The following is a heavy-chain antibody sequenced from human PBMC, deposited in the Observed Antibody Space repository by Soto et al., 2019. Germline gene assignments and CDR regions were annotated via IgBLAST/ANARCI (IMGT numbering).Heavy chain of an antibody. CDR1: GYSISSGYY. Sequence: QVQLQESGPGLVKPSETLSLTCAVSGYSISSGYYWGWIRQPPGKGLEWIGSLYHSGSTYYNPSLKSRVTISVDTSKNQFSLKLSSVTAADTAVYYCARDPGSDRTGYYCDYGMDVWGQGTTVTVSS. CDR2: LYHSGST. D-gene: IGHD2-21*02. V-gene: IGHV4-38-2*02. CDR3: ARDPGSDRTGYYCDYGMDV. J-gene: IGHJ6*02.